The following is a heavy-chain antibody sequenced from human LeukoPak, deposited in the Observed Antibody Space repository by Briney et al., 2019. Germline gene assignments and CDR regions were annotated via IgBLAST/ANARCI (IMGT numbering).Heavy chain of an antibody. CDR2: IHSRGTT. D-gene: IGHD6-13*01. Sequence: PSETLSLTCSVSGVSITSYYWNWIRQSPGKGLEWLGNIHSRGTTNYNPSLKSRVTLSLDTSKSQFALKVTSVTAADTAVYYCARDLYGSSWDFDYWAREPWSPSPQ. CDR1: GVSITSYY. J-gene: IGHJ4*02. V-gene: IGHV4-59*13. CDR3: ARDLYGSSWDFDY.